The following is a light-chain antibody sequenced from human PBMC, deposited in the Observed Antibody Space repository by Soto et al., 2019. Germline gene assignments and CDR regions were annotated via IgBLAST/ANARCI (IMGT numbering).Light chain of an antibody. J-gene: IGLJ1*01. CDR2: EVS. V-gene: IGLV2-8*01. CDR3: CSYAGSNNFPYV. CDR1: SSDVGGYNY. Sequence: QSVLTQPPSASGSPGQSVTISCTGTSSDVGGYNYVSWYQQHPGKAPKLMTYEVSKRPSGVPDRFSGSKSGNTASLTVSGLQAEDEADYYCCSYAGSNNFPYVFGTGTKVTVL.